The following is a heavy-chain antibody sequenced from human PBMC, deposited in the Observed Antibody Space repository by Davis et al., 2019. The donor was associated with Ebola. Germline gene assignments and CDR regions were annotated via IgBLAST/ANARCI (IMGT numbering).Heavy chain of an antibody. CDR3: ARRDGWTSNYFDY. Sequence: SVKVSCKASGGTFSSYAISWVRQAPGQGLEWMGGIIPIFGTANYAQKFQGRVTITADESTSTAYMELSSLRSEDTAVYYCARRDGWTSNYFDYWGQGTLVTVSS. CDR1: GGTFSSYA. CDR2: IIPIFGTA. J-gene: IGHJ4*02. V-gene: IGHV1-69*13. D-gene: IGHD3/OR15-3a*01.